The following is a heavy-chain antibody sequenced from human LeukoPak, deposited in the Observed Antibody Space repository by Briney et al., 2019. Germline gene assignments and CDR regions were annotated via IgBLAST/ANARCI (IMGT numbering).Heavy chain of an antibody. CDR1: GYSISSGYY. Sequence: PSETLSLTCTVSGYSISSGYYWGWIRQPPGKGLEWIGSIYHSGSTYYNPSLKSRVTISVDTSKNQFSLKLSSVTAADTAVYYCARDPLTFRAVVGTHNYYYYGMDVWGQGTTVTVSS. CDR3: ARDPLTFRAVVGTHNYYYYGMDV. CDR2: IYHSGST. D-gene: IGHD6-19*01. V-gene: IGHV4-38-2*02. J-gene: IGHJ6*02.